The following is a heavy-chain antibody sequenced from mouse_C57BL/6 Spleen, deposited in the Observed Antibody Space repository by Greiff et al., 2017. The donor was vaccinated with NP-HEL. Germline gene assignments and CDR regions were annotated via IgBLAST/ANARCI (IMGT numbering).Heavy chain of an antibody. CDR1: GYTFTSYW. CDR2: IHPNSGST. V-gene: IGHV1-64*01. CDR3: ARGWLLRPYYFDY. D-gene: IGHD2-3*01. Sequence: VKLQQPGAELVKPGASVKLSCKASGYTFTSYWMHWVKQRPGQGLEWIGMIHPNSGSTNYNEKFKSKATLTVDKSSSTAYMQLSSLTSEDSAVYYCARGWLLRPYYFDYWGQGTTLTVSS. J-gene: IGHJ2*01.